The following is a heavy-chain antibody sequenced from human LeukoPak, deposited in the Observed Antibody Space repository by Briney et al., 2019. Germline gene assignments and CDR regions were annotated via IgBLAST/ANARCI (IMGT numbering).Heavy chain of an antibody. CDR2: IHTSGGT. Sequence: SETLSLTCTVAGGSTSNYFCTWFRQSAGKGLEWIGRIHTSGGTNYNPSLKSRVTMSVDTSKNQFSLKLSCVTAADTGVYYCARDPEGHGYYFDYWGQGAPVTVSS. V-gene: IGHV4-4*07. J-gene: IGHJ4*02. D-gene: IGHD3-3*01. CDR3: ARDPEGHGYYFDY. CDR1: GGSTSNYF.